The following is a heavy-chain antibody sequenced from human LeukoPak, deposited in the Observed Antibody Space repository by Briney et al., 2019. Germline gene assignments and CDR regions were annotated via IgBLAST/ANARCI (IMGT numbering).Heavy chain of an antibody. D-gene: IGHD3-16*01. J-gene: IGHJ4*02. Sequence: PGRSLTLSCAASGFTFSSYAMHWVRQAPGKGLEWVAVISYDGSNKYYADSVKGRFTISRDNSKNTLYLQMNSLRAEDTAVYYCASGGSNPRDYWGQGTLVTVSS. CDR2: ISYDGSNK. CDR3: ASGGSNPRDY. CDR1: GFTFSSYA. V-gene: IGHV3-30*04.